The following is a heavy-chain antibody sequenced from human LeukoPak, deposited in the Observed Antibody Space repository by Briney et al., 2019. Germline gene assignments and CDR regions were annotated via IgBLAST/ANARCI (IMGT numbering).Heavy chain of an antibody. Sequence: PSETLSLTCTVSGGSISSYYWSWIRQPPGKGLEWIGSIYYSGSTNYNPSLKSRVTISVDTSKNQFSLKLSSVTAADTAVYYCARATGSDGSSALLNWGQGTLVTVSS. J-gene: IGHJ4*02. V-gene: IGHV4-59*01. D-gene: IGHD6-6*01. CDR3: ARATGSDGSSALLN. CDR2: IYYSGST. CDR1: GGSISSYY.